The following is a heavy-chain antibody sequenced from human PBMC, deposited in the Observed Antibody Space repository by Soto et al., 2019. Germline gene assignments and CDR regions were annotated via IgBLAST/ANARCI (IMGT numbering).Heavy chain of an antibody. CDR1: GFTFSDYY. D-gene: IGHD3-10*01. CDR2: ISSSGSTI. V-gene: IGHV3-11*01. Sequence: GGSLRLSCAASGFTFSDYYMSWIRQAPGKGLEWVSYISSSGSTIYYADSEKGRFTISRDNAKNSLYLQMNSLRAEDTAVYYCARDVMAITMVRGVISDDDYWGQGTLVTVSS. CDR3: ARDVMAITMVRGVISDDDY. J-gene: IGHJ4*02.